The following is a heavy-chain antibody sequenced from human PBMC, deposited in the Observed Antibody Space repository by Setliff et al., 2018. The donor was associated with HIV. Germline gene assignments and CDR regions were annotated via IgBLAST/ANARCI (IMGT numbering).Heavy chain of an antibody. CDR1: GDSSSNDY. Sequence: PSETLSLTCTVSGDSSSNDYWTWIRQPPGKGLEWIGEIHHGGSTNYMPSLKNRVTISVDTSKNQFSLTLRSLTAADTAVYYCARGAYRFDSWGQGNLVTVSS. D-gene: IGHD2-2*01. V-gene: IGHV4-34*01. CDR3: ARGAYRFDS. J-gene: IGHJ5*01. CDR2: IHHGGST.